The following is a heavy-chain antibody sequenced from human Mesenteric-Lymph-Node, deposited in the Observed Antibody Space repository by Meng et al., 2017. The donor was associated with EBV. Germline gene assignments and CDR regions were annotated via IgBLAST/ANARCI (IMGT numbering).Heavy chain of an antibody. D-gene: IGHD3-9*01. CDR2: IYYSGNT. J-gene: IGHJ4*02. Sequence: QLQLKESGPGLGQPSGTLSPTATVSGGSLSSSSYYWAWIRQPPGKGLEWIGTIYYSGNTFYNPSLESRITISVDTSTNQFSLNLRSVSAPDTAVYYCARLYDNYVDYWGRGSLVTVSS. CDR1: GGSLSSSSYY. CDR3: ARLYDNYVDY. V-gene: IGHV4-39*01.